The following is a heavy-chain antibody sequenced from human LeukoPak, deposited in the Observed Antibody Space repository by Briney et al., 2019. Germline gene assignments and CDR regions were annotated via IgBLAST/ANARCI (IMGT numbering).Heavy chain of an antibody. CDR3: ARNNLEWLYTR. J-gene: IGHJ3*01. V-gene: IGHV4-39*01. CDR1: GGSISSSSYY. CDR2: IYYSGST. D-gene: IGHD3-3*01. Sequence: PSETLSLTCTVSGGSISSSSYYWGWIRQPPGKGLEWIGSIYYSGSTYYNPSLKSRVTMSVDMSKNQFSLKLSSVSAADTAVYYCARNNLEWLYTRWGQGTMVTVSS.